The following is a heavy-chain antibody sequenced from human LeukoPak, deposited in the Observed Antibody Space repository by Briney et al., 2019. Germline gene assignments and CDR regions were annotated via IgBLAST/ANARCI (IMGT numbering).Heavy chain of an antibody. D-gene: IGHD2-21*02. V-gene: IGHV3-74*01. CDR1: GFTFNRYA. CDR2: LGYDGRGT. Sequence: GGSLRLSCAASGFTFNRYAMHWVRRAPGKGLEGVSRLGYDGRGTNYADSVKGRFTISRDNAKNILYLQMNSLRADDTALYYCARDGFVGPVTAYLDSWGQGTLVTVPS. CDR3: ARDGFVGPVTAYLDS. J-gene: IGHJ4*01.